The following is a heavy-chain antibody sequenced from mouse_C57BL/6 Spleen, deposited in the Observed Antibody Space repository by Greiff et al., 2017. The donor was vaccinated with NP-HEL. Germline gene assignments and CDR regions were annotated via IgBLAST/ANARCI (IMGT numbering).Heavy chain of an antibody. V-gene: IGHV1-64*01. CDR1: GYTFTSYW. Sequence: QVQLQQPGAELVKPGASVKLSCKASGYTFTSYWMHWVKQRPGQGLEWIGMIHPNSGSTNYNEKFKSKATLTVDKSSSTAYMQLSSLTSEDSAVYYCAREGYYDYDGFAYWGQGTLVTVSA. CDR3: AREGYYDYDGFAY. J-gene: IGHJ3*01. CDR2: IHPNSGST. D-gene: IGHD2-4*01.